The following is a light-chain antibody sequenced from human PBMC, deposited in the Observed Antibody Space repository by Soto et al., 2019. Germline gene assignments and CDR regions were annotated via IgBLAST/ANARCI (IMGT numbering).Light chain of an antibody. J-gene: IGKJ1*01. Sequence: DIQMTQSPSSLSASVGDRVTITCRASQSISSYLNWYQQKPGKAPKLLIYAASSLQSGVPSRFSGSGSGTDFTLTISSLQPEDFETYYCQQSYSTPPTFGQGTTVDIK. CDR3: QQSYSTPPT. CDR2: AAS. CDR1: QSISSY. V-gene: IGKV1-39*01.